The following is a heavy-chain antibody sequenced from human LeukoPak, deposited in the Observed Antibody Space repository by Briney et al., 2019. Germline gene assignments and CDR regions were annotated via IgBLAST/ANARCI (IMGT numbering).Heavy chain of an antibody. Sequence: SETLSLTCSVSGGSISSSSYYWGWIRQPPGKGLEWIGSIGYSGTTYDDPSLKSRATISMDTSKNQLSLKLSSVTAADTAVYYCARDSYYYDSSGSHWFDPWGQGTLVTVSS. CDR2: IGYSGTT. CDR3: ARDSYYYDSSGSHWFDP. D-gene: IGHD3-22*01. V-gene: IGHV4-39*07. J-gene: IGHJ5*02. CDR1: GGSISSSSYY.